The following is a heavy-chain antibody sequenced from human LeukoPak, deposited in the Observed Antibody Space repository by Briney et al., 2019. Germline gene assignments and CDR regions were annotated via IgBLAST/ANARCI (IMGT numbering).Heavy chain of an antibody. V-gene: IGHV4-61*02. CDR2: IYTSGST. D-gene: IGHD2-2*01. J-gene: IGHJ4*02. CDR3: ARVPAAMQHDY. Sequence: SETLSLTCTVSGGSISSGSYYWSWIRQPAGKGLEWIGRIYTSGSTNYNPSLKSRVTISVDTSKNQFSLKLSSVTAADTAVYYCARVPAAMQHDYWGQGTLVTVSS. CDR1: GGSISSGSYY.